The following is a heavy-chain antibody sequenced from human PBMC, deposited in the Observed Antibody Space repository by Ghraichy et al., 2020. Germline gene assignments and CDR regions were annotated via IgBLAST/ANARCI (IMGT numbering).Heavy chain of an antibody. Sequence: GGSLRLSCAASGFTFSSYWMHWVRHAPGKGLVWVSRINSDGSSTSYADSVKGRFTISRDNAKNTLYLQMNSLRAEDTAVYYCARRGGNGDYVKYWGQGTLVTVSS. CDR2: INSDGSST. CDR1: GFTFSSYW. V-gene: IGHV3-74*01. CDR3: ARRGGNGDYVKY. D-gene: IGHD4-17*01. J-gene: IGHJ4*02.